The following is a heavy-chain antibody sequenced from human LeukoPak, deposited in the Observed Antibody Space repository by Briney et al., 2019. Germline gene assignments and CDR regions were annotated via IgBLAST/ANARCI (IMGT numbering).Heavy chain of an antibody. Sequence: GGSLRLSCVASGFTFCHNAMAWVRQAPGKRLEWVSALSGSGGDTFYADSVKGRFTISRDNSKNTLYLQLSSLRPDDTAVYYCAKGAPSSSSIFDFWGPGTLVTVSS. CDR2: LSGSGGDT. V-gene: IGHV3-23*01. CDR3: AKGAPSSSSIFDF. CDR1: GFTFCHNA. D-gene: IGHD6-6*01. J-gene: IGHJ4*02.